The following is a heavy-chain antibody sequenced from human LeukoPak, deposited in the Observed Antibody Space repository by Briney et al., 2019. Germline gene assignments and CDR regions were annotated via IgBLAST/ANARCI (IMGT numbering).Heavy chain of an antibody. V-gene: IGHV1-69*01. CDR1: GGTFSSYA. D-gene: IGHD4-11*01. CDR3: ARDQATVTYNWFDP. J-gene: IGHJ5*02. Sequence: SVKVSCKASGGTFSSYAISWVRQAPGQGLEWMGGIIPIFGTANYAQKFQGRVTITADESTSTAYMGLSSLRSEDTAVYYCARDQATVTYNWFDPWGQGTLVTVSS. CDR2: IIPIFGTA.